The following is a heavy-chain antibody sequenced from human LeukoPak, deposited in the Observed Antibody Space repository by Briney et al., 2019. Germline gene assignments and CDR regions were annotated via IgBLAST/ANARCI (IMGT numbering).Heavy chain of an antibody. CDR3: AAYGELMGDWFDP. D-gene: IGHD3-10*01. V-gene: IGHV4-59*01. CDR1: GDSISSYY. J-gene: IGHJ5*02. Sequence: SETLSLTCTVSGDSISSYYWSWIRQPPGKGPEWTGYIYYSGSTNYNPSLKSRVTISVDTSKNQFSLKLTSVTAADTAVYYCAAYGELMGDWFDPWGQGTLVTVSS. CDR2: IYYSGST.